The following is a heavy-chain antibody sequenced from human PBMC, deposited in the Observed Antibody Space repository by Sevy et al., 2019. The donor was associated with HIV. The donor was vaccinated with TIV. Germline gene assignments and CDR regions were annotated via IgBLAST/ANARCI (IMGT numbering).Heavy chain of an antibody. J-gene: IGHJ2*01. Sequence: SETLSLTCTISGGSISSSSYYWGWIRQPPGKGLEWMGSLYSTGATSYNPSLESRVTVSAATSRHRFYLKLDSVSAADTAVYYCATPLPSGWYEGTGGYFDLWGRGTLVTSPQ. CDR3: ATPLPSGWYEGTGGYFDL. D-gene: IGHD6-19*01. CDR1: GGSISSSSYY. V-gene: IGHV4-39*01. CDR2: LYSTGAT.